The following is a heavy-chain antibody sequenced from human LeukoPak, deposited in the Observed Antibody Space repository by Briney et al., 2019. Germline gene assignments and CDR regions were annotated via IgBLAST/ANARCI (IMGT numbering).Heavy chain of an antibody. D-gene: IGHD3-22*01. Sequence: ASVKVSCKASGYTFTSYAMHWVRQAPGQGLEWMGWISAYNGNTNYAQKFQGRVTITADESTSTAYMELSSLRSEDTAVYYCARGPITTRSHFDYWGQGTLVTVSS. CDR2: ISAYNGNT. J-gene: IGHJ4*02. CDR1: GYTFTSYA. V-gene: IGHV1-18*01. CDR3: ARGPITTRSHFDY.